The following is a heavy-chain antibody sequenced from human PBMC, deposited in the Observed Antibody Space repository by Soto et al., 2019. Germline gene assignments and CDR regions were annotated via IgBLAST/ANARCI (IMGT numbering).Heavy chain of an antibody. J-gene: IGHJ4*02. CDR1: GFTFSSYA. Sequence: QVQLVESGGGVVQPGRSLRLSCAASGFTFSSYAMHWVRQAPGKGLEWVAVISYDGSNKYYADSVKGRFTISRDNSKNTLYLQMNSLRAEDTAVYYGARAPRRGYSYGFVDYWGQGTLVTVSS. V-gene: IGHV3-30-3*01. CDR3: ARAPRRGYSYGFVDY. D-gene: IGHD5-18*01. CDR2: ISYDGSNK.